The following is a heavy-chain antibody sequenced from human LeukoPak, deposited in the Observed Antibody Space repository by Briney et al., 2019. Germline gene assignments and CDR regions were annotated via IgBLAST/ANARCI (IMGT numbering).Heavy chain of an antibody. V-gene: IGHV5-51*01. Sequence: HGESLKISCKGSGYNFTSYWIGWVRQMPGKGLEWMGIVYPGDSDTRYSPSFQGQVTISVDKSISTAYLQWSSLKASDTAIYYCTRPTVTTGNDYWGQGTLVTVSS. D-gene: IGHD4-17*01. CDR3: TRPTVTTGNDY. CDR1: GYNFTSYW. J-gene: IGHJ4*02. CDR2: VYPGDSDT.